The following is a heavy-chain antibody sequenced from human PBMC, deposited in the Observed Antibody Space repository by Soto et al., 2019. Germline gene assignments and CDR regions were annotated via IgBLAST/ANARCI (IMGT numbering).Heavy chain of an antibody. CDR2: ISYDGSNK. CDR3: AKGRITIFGVVTPEPYFDY. V-gene: IGHV3-30*18. CDR1: GFTFSSYG. D-gene: IGHD3-3*01. J-gene: IGHJ4*02. Sequence: GGSLRLSCAASGFTFSSYGMHWVRQAPGKGLEWVAVISYDGSNKYYADSVKGRFTISRDNSKNTLYLQMNSLRAEDTAVYYCAKGRITIFGVVTPEPYFDYWGQGTLVTVSS.